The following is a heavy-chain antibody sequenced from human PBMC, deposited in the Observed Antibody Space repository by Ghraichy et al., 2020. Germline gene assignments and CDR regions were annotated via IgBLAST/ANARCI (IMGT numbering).Heavy chain of an antibody. J-gene: IGHJ5*02. CDR2: INSDGSST. Sequence: GVLRLSCAASGFTFSSYWMHWVRQAPGKGLVWVSRINSDGSSTSYADSVKGRFTISRDNAKNTLYLQMNSLRAEDTAVYYCARVIAVAGTDNWFDPWGQGTLVTVSS. D-gene: IGHD6-19*01. CDR1: GFTFSSYW. V-gene: IGHV3-74*01. CDR3: ARVIAVAGTDNWFDP.